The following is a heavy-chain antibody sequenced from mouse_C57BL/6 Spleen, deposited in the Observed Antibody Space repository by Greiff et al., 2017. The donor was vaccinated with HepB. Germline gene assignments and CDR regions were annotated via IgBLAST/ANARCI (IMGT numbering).Heavy chain of an antibody. CDR3: ARRTTVVPSWFAY. V-gene: IGHV5-4*03. Sequence: EVKVVESGGGLVKPGGSLKLSCAASGFSFSSYAMSWVRQTPEKRLEWVATISDGGSYTYYPDNVKGRFTISRDNAKNNLYRQMSHLKSEDTAMYYCARRTTVVPSWFAYWGQGTLVTVSA. D-gene: IGHD1-1*01. CDR2: ISDGGSYT. J-gene: IGHJ3*01. CDR1: GFSFSSYA.